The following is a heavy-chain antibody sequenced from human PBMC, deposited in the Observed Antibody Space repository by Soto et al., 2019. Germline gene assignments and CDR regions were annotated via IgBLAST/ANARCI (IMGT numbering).Heavy chain of an antibody. V-gene: IGHV4-39*01. Sequence: PSETLALTCTVSGGSISSMSYYWGGIRQPPGKGLEWIVSIYYSGITYYNTSLKSRVTISVDTPKNQLSLKLSSVTAADTGVYWCARHEGTATMVGGISPWSQGTLVTVSS. CDR1: GGSISSMSYY. D-gene: IGHD3-10*01. J-gene: IGHJ5*02. CDR3: ARHEGTATMVGGISP. CDR2: IYYSGIT.